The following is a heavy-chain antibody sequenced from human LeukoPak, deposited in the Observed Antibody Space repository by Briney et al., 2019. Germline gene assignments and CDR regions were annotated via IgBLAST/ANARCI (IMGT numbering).Heavy chain of an antibody. V-gene: IGHV3-23*01. D-gene: IGHD5-12*01. CDR2: ITGSDDTT. J-gene: IGHJ4*02. CDR1: GFTFSSDA. Sequence: GRSLRLPCAASGFTFSSDAMTWVRQAPGEGLECVSTITGSDDTTYYADSVKGRFTISRDYSKNTVHLQLNNLRAEDTAMYYCAKGPQLYSGYHPDYWGQGTLVTVSS. CDR3: AKGPQLYSGYHPDY.